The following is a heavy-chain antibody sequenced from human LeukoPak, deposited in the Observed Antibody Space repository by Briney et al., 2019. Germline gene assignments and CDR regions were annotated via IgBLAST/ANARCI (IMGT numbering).Heavy chain of an antibody. J-gene: IGHJ4*02. D-gene: IGHD2-21*02. CDR1: GYSISSGYY. CDR2: IYHSGST. V-gene: IGHV4-38-2*02. Sequence: SETLSLTCTVSGYSISSGYYWGWIRQPPGKGLEWIGSIYHSGSTYYNPSLKSRVTISVDTSKNQFSLKLSSVTAADTAVYYCASSAPSYCGGDCYSLGYWGQGTLVTVSS. CDR3: ASSAPSYCGGDCYSLGY.